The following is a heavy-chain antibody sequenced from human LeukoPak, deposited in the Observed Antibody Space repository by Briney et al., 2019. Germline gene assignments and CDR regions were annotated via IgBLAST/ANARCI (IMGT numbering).Heavy chain of an antibody. CDR2: FFLKGST. J-gene: IGHJ6*03. V-gene: IGHV4-38-2*02. D-gene: IGHD7-27*01. CDR1: GYSITSAYY. Sequence: SETLSLTCTVSGYSITSAYYWGWIRQPPGKGLEWIGSFFLKGSTYYNPSLKSRVTISVDTSKNQFSLKLSSVTAADTAVYYCARQTGAYYYYMDVWGKGTTVTVSS. CDR3: ARQTGAYYYYMDV.